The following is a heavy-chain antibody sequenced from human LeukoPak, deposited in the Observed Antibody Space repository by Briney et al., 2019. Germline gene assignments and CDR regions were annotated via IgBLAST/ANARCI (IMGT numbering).Heavy chain of an antibody. J-gene: IGHJ3*02. CDR2: IIPIFGTA. V-gene: IGHV1-69*05. D-gene: IGHD1-26*01. CDR1: GGTFSSYA. Sequence: ASVKVSCKASGGTFSSYAISWVRQAPGQGLEWMGGIIPIFGTANYAQKFQGRVTITTDESTSTAYMELSSLRSEDTAVYYCAREELDSNAFDIWGQGTMVTVSS. CDR3: AREELDSNAFDI.